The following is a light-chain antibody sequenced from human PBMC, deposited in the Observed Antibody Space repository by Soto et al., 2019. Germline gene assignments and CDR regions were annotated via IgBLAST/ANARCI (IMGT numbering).Light chain of an antibody. V-gene: IGKV1-5*01. Sequence: FHLHPSPYSLSATVGDSVPITCRASQSLSSRLAWYQQKPGKAPELLIYDASSLKSGVPSRFSGSESGTEFTLTISSLQPDDFATYYCQQYNNFWTFGQGTKVDI. CDR1: QSLSSR. J-gene: IGKJ1*01. CDR3: QQYNNFWT. CDR2: DAS.